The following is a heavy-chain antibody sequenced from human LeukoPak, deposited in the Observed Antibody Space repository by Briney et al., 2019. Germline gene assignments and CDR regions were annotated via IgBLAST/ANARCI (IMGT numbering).Heavy chain of an antibody. V-gene: IGHV3-21*01. CDR2: ISSSSSYI. J-gene: IGHJ4*02. Sequence: GGSLRLSCAASGFTFSTYGMHWVRQAPGKGLEWVSSISSSSSYIYYADSVKGRFTISRDNAKNSLYLQMNSLRAEDTAVYYCARDLGRIAVAVWGQGTLVTVSS. CDR3: ARDLGRIAVAV. CDR1: GFTFSTYG. D-gene: IGHD6-19*01.